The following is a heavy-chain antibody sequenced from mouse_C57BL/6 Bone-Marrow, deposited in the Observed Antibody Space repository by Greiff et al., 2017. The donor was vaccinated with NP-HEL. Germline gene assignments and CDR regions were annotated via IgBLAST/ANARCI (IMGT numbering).Heavy chain of an antibody. V-gene: IGHV5-16*01. D-gene: IGHD1-1*02. Sequence: DVKLVESEGGLVQPGSSMKLSCTASGFTFSDYYMAWVRQVPEKGLEWVANINYDGSSTYYLDSLKSRFIISRDNAKNLLSLQMSSLKSEDTATHNCAREVWCLNSYYFDYWGQGTTLTVSS. CDR3: AREVWCLNSYYFDY. CDR1: GFTFSDYY. J-gene: IGHJ2*01. CDR2: INYDGSST.